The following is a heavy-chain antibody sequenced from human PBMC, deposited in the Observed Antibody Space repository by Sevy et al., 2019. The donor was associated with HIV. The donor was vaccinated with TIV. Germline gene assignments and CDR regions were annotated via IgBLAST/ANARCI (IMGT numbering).Heavy chain of an antibody. V-gene: IGHV3-30*18. CDR3: AKEDYGGNLPNYFAS. J-gene: IGHJ4*02. CDR1: RFTFSTYA. CDR2: ISYDGNNR. D-gene: IGHD4-17*01. Sequence: GESLKISCAASRFTFSTYAMHWVRQAPGKGLDWVAAISYDGNNRYYADSVKGRFTISRDNSKNTLYLQMDSVRPEDTAVYYCAKEDYGGNLPNYFASWGQGTRVTVSS.